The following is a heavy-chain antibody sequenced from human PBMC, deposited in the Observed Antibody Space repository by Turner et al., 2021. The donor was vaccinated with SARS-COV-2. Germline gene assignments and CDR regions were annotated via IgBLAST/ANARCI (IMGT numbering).Heavy chain of an antibody. CDR1: GFTFSSYA. CDR3: AKDEAYYYYYYGMDV. Sequence: EVQLLESGGGLVQPGGSLRLSCAVSGFTFSSYAMSWVRQAPGEGLEWVSAISGSGGSTYYADSVKGRFTISRDNSKNTLYLQMNSLRAEDTAVYYCAKDEAYYYYYYGMDVWGQGTTVTVSS. CDR2: ISGSGGST. V-gene: IGHV3-23*01. J-gene: IGHJ6*02.